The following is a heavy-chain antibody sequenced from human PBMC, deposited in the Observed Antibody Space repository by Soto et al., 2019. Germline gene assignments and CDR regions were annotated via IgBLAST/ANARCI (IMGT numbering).Heavy chain of an antibody. CDR3: ARASKQPWGGMDV. CDR1: GDSVSSNSYY. D-gene: IGHD6-13*01. CDR2: IYYSGST. V-gene: IGHV4-61*01. Sequence: QVQLQESGPRLVKPSETLSLTCTVSGDSVSSNSYYWSWIRQPPGKGLEFIGYIYYSGSTNYNPSLKSRVTISLDTSKNQFSLRLSSVTAADTAMYYCARASKQPWGGMDVWGPGTTVTVSS. J-gene: IGHJ6*02.